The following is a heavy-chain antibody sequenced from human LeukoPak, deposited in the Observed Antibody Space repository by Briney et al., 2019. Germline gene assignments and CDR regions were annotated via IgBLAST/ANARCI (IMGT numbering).Heavy chain of an antibody. Sequence: GGSLRLSCVASGFTFSSFSINWVRQAPGKGLEWVSYISSSGSSQYYTDSVKGRFTISRDNAKNSLYLQMNSLRAEDTAVYYCARDQYSVVRGVIGYWGQGTLVTVSS. J-gene: IGHJ4*02. CDR3: ARDQYSVVRGVIGY. CDR1: GFTFSSFS. CDR2: ISSSGSSQ. V-gene: IGHV3-48*04. D-gene: IGHD3-10*01.